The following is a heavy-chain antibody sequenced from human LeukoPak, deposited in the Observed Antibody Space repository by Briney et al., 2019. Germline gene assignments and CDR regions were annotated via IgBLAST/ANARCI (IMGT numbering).Heavy chain of an antibody. V-gene: IGHV3-30*03. CDR3: AGITHYHGWGSPTLFDH. CDR2: IAYDGSVK. Sequence: GRSLRLSCAASGFTFSSYGVHWVRQAPGKGLEWVAAIAYDGSVKHYADSVKGRFTISRDNSRDTLYLQMNSLGIEDTAVYYCAGITHYHGWGSPTLFDHWGQGTLVTVSS. CDR1: GFTFSSYG. D-gene: IGHD3-10*01. J-gene: IGHJ4*02.